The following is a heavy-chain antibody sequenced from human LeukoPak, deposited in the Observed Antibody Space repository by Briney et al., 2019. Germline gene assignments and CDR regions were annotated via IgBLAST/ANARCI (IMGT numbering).Heavy chain of an antibody. CDR2: ISGSGGST. V-gene: IGHV3-23*01. D-gene: IGHD3-22*01. J-gene: IGHJ4*02. CDR3: AKGQGRSGGGGYYFDY. Sequence: PGGSLRLSCAASGFTFSSYAMSWVRQAPGKGLEWVSAISGSGGSTYYADSVKGRFTISRDNSKNTLYLQMNSLRAEDTAVYYCAKGQGRSGGGGYYFDYWGQGTLVTVSS. CDR1: GFTFSSYA.